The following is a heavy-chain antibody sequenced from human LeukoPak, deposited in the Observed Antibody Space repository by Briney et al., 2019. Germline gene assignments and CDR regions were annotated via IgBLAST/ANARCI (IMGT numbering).Heavy chain of an antibody. CDR1: GFTFSSYR. Sequence: PGGSLRLSCAVSGFTFSSYRMHWVRQAPGKGLVWVSRISGDGSDTTYADSVKGRFTISRDNGKNSLYLQMNSPRAEDTAVYYCARDKLAYCGGDCYPDAWGQGTLVTVSS. D-gene: IGHD2-21*02. J-gene: IGHJ5*02. CDR3: ARDKLAYCGGDCYPDA. V-gene: IGHV3-74*01. CDR2: ISGDGSDT.